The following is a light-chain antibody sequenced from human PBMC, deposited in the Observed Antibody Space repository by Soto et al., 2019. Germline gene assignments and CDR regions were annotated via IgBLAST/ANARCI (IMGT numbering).Light chain of an antibody. CDR3: CSYTSSTTYV. J-gene: IGLJ1*01. CDR1: SSDVGGYNY. CDR2: AVT. V-gene: IGLV2-14*01. Sequence: QSALAQPASLSGSPGQSITISCTGTSSDVGGYNYVSWYQQHPGKAPKLIIYAVTNRPSGVSIRFSGSKSGNTASLTISGLQAEDEADYYCCSYTSSTTYVFGPGTKVTVL.